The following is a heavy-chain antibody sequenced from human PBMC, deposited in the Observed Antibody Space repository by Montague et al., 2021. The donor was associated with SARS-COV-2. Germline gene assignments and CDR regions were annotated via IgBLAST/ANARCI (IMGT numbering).Heavy chain of an antibody. J-gene: IGHJ3*02. CDR1: GFTFSSYE. CDR2: ISSSGSTI. D-gene: IGHD3-3*01. V-gene: IGHV3-48*03. CDR3: ARVAYDFWSGLSWGAFDT. Sequence: SLRLSCAASGFTFSSYEMDWVRQAPGKGLEWVSYISSSGSTIYYADSVKGRFTISRDNAKNSLYLQMNSLRAEDTAVYYCARVAYDFWSGLSWGAFDTWGQGTMVTVSS.